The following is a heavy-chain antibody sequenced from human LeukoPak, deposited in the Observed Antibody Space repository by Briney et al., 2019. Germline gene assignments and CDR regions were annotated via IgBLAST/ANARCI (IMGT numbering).Heavy chain of an antibody. CDR3: ARRGSSSWYSFDY. D-gene: IGHD6-13*01. Sequence: ASVKVSCKASGYTFTSYDINWVRQATGQGLEWMGWMNPNSGNTGYAQKFQGRVTMTRNTSISTAYMELSSLRSEDTAVCYCARRGSSSWYSFDYWGQGTPVTVSS. CDR2: MNPNSGNT. CDR1: GYTFTSYD. J-gene: IGHJ4*02. V-gene: IGHV1-8*01.